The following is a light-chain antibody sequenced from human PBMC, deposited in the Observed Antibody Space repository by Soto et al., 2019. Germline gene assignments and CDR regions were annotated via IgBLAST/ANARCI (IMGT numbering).Light chain of an antibody. Sequence: EIVLTQSPAALSLSPLERATLSCSASQSVSSYLAWYQQKPGQAPRLLIYDASNRATGIPARFSGSGSGTDFTLTISSLEPEDFAVYYCQQRSNWPPLAFGPGTKVDIK. CDR3: QQRSNWPPLA. CDR2: DAS. V-gene: IGKV3-11*01. CDR1: QSVSSY. J-gene: IGKJ3*01.